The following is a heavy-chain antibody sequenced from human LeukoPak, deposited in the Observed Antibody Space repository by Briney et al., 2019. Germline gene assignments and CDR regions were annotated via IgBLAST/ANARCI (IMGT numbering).Heavy chain of an antibody. CDR2: IIPIFGTA. V-gene: IGHV1-69*13. J-gene: IGHJ4*02. Sequence: SVKVSCKASGGTFISYAISWVRQAPGQGLEWMGGIIPIFGTANYAQKFQGRVTITADESTSTAYMELSSPRSEDTAVYYCARGVYDTQLDYWGQGTLVTVSS. CDR3: ARGVYDTQLDY. D-gene: IGHD5/OR15-5a*01. CDR1: GGTFISYA.